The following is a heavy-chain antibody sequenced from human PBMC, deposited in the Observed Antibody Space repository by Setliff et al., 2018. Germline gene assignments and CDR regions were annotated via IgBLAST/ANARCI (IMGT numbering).Heavy chain of an antibody. CDR1: GLTFSSDA. CDR2: ISGDGITI. D-gene: IGHD2-2*01. V-gene: IGHV3-48*04. J-gene: IGHJ6*02. CDR3: ARDGVFYAMDV. Sequence: GESLKISCAASGLTFSSDAMSWVRQAPGKGLEWLSKISGDGITIYYADSVRGRFTISRDNADNSLYLQMNSLRADDTALYYCARDGVFYAMDVWGQGTTVTVSS.